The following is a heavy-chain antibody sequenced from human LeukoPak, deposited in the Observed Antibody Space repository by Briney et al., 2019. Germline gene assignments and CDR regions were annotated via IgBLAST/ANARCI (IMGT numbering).Heavy chain of an antibody. V-gene: IGHV3-66*01. CDR2: IYRDGSS. CDR3: ARSFYDILIGYYQYFDY. D-gene: IGHD3-9*01. J-gene: IGHJ4*02. CDR1: GLSVSSNY. Sequence: PGGSLRLSCVASGLSVSSNYMSWVRHAPGKGLEWFSVIYRDGSSYCAEYVKGRFNISRDNSKNTLYIKMNSLRAEDTAVYYCARSFYDILIGYYQYFDYWGQGTLVTVSS.